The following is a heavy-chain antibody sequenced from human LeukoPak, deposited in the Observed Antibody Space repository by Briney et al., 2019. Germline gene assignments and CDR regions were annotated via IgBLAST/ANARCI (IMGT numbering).Heavy chain of an antibody. CDR2: TYYRSKWYN. CDR3: AREAWQQLDNYYYMDV. D-gene: IGHD6-13*01. V-gene: IGHV6-1*01. J-gene: IGHJ6*03. Sequence: PSQTLSLTCAISGDSVSSNSSAWNWIRQSPSRGLEWLGRTYYRSKWYNDYAVSVKSRITINPDTSKNQFSLQLNSVTPEDTAVYYCAREAWQQLDNYYYMDVWGKGTTVTVSS. CDR1: GDSVSSNSSA.